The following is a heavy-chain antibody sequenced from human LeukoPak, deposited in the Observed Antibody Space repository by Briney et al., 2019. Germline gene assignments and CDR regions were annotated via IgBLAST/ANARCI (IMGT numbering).Heavy chain of an antibody. D-gene: IGHD5-12*01. CDR1: GFTFSSYS. CDR3: AKGRGYSGYDAYFDY. CDR2: ISSSSSYI. V-gene: IGHV3-21*04. Sequence: PGGSLRLSCAASGFTFSSYSMNWVRQAPGKGLEWVSSISSSSSYIYYADSVKGRFTISRDSAKNSLYLQMNSLRADDMALYYCAKGRGYSGYDAYFDYWGQGTLVTVSS. J-gene: IGHJ4*02.